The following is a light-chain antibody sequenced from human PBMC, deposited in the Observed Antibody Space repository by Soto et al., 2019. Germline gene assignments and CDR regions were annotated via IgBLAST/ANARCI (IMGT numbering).Light chain of an antibody. CDR1: SSNIGSNY. V-gene: IGLV1-47*01. J-gene: IGLJ2*01. Sequence: QSVLTQPPSASGTPGQRVTISCSGSSSNIGSNYVYWYQQLPGTAPKLLIYKNNQRPSGVPDRFSGSSSGSSASLAISGRRSADEADYFCAAWDDILSGVVFGGGTKLTVL. CDR2: KNN. CDR3: AAWDDILSGVV.